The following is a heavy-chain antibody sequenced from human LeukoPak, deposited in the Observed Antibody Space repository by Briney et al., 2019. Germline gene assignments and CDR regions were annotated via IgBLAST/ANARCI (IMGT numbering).Heavy chain of an antibody. CDR1: GGSISSTSYY. D-gene: IGHD6-19*01. CDR2: IYYSGST. Sequence: PSETLSLTCTVSGGSISSTSYYWGWIRQPPGKGLEWIGSIYYSGSTYYNPSLKSRVTISVDTSKNQFSLKLSSVTAADTAMYYCARRIAVAGMGLAFDYWGQGTLGTVSS. V-gene: IGHV4-39*01. CDR3: ARRIAVAGMGLAFDY. J-gene: IGHJ4*02.